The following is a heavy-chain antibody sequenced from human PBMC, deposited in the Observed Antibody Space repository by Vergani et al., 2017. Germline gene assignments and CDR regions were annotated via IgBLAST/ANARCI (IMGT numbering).Heavy chain of an antibody. CDR1: GFSFSSFG. CDR3: AKDLGIAAAGTHYYYYYGMDV. D-gene: IGHD6-13*01. J-gene: IGHJ6*02. Sequence: QVQLVESGGGVVQPGRSLRLSCAASGFSFSSFGFHWVRQAPGKGLEWVAFIHYDGSHEYYIDSVKGRFTISRDNSKNTLILQMNGLRAEDTAVYYCAKDLGIAAAGTHYYYYYGMDVWGQGTTVTVSS. CDR2: IHYDGSHE. V-gene: IGHV3-30*02.